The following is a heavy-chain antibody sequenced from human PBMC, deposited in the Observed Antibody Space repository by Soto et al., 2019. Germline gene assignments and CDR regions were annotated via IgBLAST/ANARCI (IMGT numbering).Heavy chain of an antibody. J-gene: IGHJ3*02. CDR3: AENYDSSAYSLPNAFDI. CDR1: GFTFSSYA. CDR2: ISGSGGST. V-gene: IGHV3-23*01. Sequence: PGGSLRLSCAASGFTFSSYAMNWVRQAPGKGLEWVSSISGSGGSTYYANSVKGRFTISSDKSRNTLYLQMNSLRAEDTAVYYCAENYDSSAYSLPNAFDIWGQGTMVAVSS. D-gene: IGHD3-22*01.